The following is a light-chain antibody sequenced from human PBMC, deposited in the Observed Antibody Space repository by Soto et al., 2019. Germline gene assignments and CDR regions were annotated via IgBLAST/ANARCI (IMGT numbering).Light chain of an antibody. CDR1: SSDVGVYNY. CDR2: EVT. V-gene: IGLV2-8*01. J-gene: IGLJ2*01. Sequence: QSVLTQPPSASGSPGQSVTISCTGSSSDVGVYNYVSWYKQHQGKAPKLVIYEVTRRPSDVPDRFSGSKSGNTSSLTVSGLQTEDEADYYCSSSAGSSTLFGGGTKLTVL. CDR3: SSSAGSSTL.